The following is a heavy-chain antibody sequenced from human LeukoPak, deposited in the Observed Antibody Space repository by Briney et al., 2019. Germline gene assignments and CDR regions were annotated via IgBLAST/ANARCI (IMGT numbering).Heavy chain of an antibody. CDR1: GGSVSDYY. J-gene: IGHJ1*01. V-gene: IGHV4-59*02. Sequence: SETLSLTCTISGGSVSDYYWSWIRQSPGKGLEWIGYIYHTGSTSYSPSLKSRVTISADTSQNQFSLKLSSVTAADTAVYYCARSTYYYDSSGYFVGYFQHWGQGTLVTVSS. CDR2: IYHTGST. CDR3: ARSTYYYDSSGYFVGYFQH. D-gene: IGHD3-22*01.